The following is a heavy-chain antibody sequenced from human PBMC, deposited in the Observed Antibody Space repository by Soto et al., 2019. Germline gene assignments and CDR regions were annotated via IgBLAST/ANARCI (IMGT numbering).Heavy chain of an antibody. V-gene: IGHV1-8*02. CDR2: MNPNSGNT. CDR1: GSTFTSYD. Sequence: ASVKVSCKASGSTFTSYDIIWVRQTPGQGLEYLGWMNPNSGNTAYVQKFQGRVTMTWDTSITTAYMELSSLRSGETAVYFCARGIKYGAYSRWFDPWGQGTLVTGSS. CDR3: ARGIKYGAYSRWFDP. D-gene: IGHD4-17*01. J-gene: IGHJ5*02.